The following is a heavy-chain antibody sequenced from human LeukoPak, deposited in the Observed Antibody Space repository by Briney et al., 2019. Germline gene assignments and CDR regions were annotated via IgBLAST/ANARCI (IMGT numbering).Heavy chain of an antibody. CDR2: IYSGGST. CDR1: GFTVSSNH. Sequence: GGSLKLSCAASGFTVSSNHMSWVRQAPGKGLEWVSVIYSGGSTDYADSVKGRFTISRDILKNTLYLQMNSLRAEDTAVYYCARGPAGYNWGQGTLVTVSS. D-gene: IGHD1-1*01. J-gene: IGHJ4*02. CDR3: ARGPAGYN. V-gene: IGHV3-53*01.